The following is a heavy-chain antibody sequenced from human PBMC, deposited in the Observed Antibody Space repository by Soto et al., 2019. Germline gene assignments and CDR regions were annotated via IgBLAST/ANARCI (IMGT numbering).Heavy chain of an antibody. CDR2: IIPIFGTA. D-gene: IGHD3-22*01. CDR1: GGTFSSYA. Sequence: SVKVSCKASGGTFSSYAISWVRQAPGQGLEWMGGIIPIFGTANYAQKFQGRVTITADESTSTAYMELSSLRSEDTAVYYCASIQDYYDSSGASDAFDIWGQGTMVTVSS. V-gene: IGHV1-69*13. J-gene: IGHJ3*02. CDR3: ASIQDYYDSSGASDAFDI.